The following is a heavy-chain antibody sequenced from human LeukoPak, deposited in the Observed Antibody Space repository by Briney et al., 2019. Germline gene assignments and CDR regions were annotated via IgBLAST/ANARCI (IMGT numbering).Heavy chain of an antibody. CDR1: GGSSSGYY. CDR3: ARTPYGDPYYFDY. J-gene: IGHJ4*02. CDR2: INHSGST. D-gene: IGHD4-17*01. Sequence: SETLSLTCAVYGGSSSGYYWSWIRQPPGKGLEWIGEINHSGSTNYNPSLKSRVTISVDTSKNQFSLQLSSVTAADTAVYYCARTPYGDPYYFDYWGQGTLVTVSS. V-gene: IGHV4-34*01.